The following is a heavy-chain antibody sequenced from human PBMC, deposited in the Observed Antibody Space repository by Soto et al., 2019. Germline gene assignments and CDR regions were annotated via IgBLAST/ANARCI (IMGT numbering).Heavy chain of an antibody. CDR1: GFNFRSYA. CDR3: AKDAISGDGIWLMDS. Sequence: PGGSLRLSCKASGFNFRSYAMSWVRQAPGKGLEWVSIISSNGESTYHTDATYYADSVRGRFTISSDTSANSLYLQMDNLRAEDTAIYYCAKDAISGDGIWLMDSWGQGTVVTVSS. J-gene: IGHJ5*02. CDR2: ISSNGESTYHTDAT. V-gene: IGHV3-23*01. D-gene: IGHD4-17*01.